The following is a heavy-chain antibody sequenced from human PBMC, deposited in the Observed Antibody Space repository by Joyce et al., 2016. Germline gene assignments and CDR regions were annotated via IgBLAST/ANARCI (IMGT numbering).Heavy chain of an antibody. Sequence: EVQLVESGGGLVKPGGSLRISCAASGFTFSTSSMSWFRRAPGKGLVWVSAISSDSTYICYADSVKGRFTVSRDNAKNSLYLQMNSLRAEDTAVFFCARGGIVYDYSMDLWGQGTTVTVSS. V-gene: IGHV3-21*02. CDR2: ISSDSTYI. J-gene: IGHJ6*02. CDR3: ARGGIVYDYSMDL. CDR1: GFTFSTSS. D-gene: IGHD3-22*01.